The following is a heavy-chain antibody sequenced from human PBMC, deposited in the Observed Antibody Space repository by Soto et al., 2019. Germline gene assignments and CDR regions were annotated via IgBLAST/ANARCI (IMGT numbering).Heavy chain of an antibody. CDR2: ISASNGNT. J-gene: IGHJ5*02. CDR3: ARGYLLRYSSGWQDTEVTGWFDP. Sequence: QVQLVQSGAEVKKPGASVKVSCKASGYTFTSYGISWVRQAPGQGLEWMGWISASNGNTNYAQKLQGRVTMTTDTSTRTAYMELRSLRSDDTAVYYCARGYLLRYSSGWQDTEVTGWFDPWGQGTLVTVSS. CDR1: GYTFTSYG. V-gene: IGHV1-18*01. D-gene: IGHD6-19*01.